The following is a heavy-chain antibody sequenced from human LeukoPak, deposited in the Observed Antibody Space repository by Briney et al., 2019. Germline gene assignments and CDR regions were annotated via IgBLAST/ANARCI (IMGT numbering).Heavy chain of an antibody. V-gene: IGHV4-34*01. J-gene: IGHJ5*02. Sequence: PSETLSLTCAVYGGSFSGYYWSWIRQPPGKGLEWIGEINHSGSTNYNPSLKSRVTISVDTSKNQFSLKLSSVTAADTAAYYCARGPGYGDYGWFDPWGQGTLVTVSS. CDR3: ARGPGYGDYGWFDP. CDR1: GGSFSGYY. D-gene: IGHD4-17*01. CDR2: INHSGST.